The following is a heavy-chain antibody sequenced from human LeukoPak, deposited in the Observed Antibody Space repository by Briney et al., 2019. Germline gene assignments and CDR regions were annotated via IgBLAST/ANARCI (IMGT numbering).Heavy chain of an antibody. CDR1: GGSISSSTYY. D-gene: IGHD6-19*01. J-gene: IGHJ4*02. CDR3: ARSTVAGTRKVDY. V-gene: IGHV4-39*01. Sequence: SETLSLTCTVTGGSISSSTYYWGWIRQPPGKGLEWIGSIYYSGSTYYNPSLRSRVTISVDTSKNQFSLRLSSVTAADTAVYYCARSTVAGTRKVDYWGQGTLVTVSS. CDR2: IYYSGST.